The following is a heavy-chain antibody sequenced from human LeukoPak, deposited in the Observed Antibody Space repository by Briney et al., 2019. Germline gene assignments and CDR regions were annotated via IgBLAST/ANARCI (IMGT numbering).Heavy chain of an antibody. CDR2: TNPVSGDI. CDR1: RYTFTGYY. Sequence: ASVKVSCKAARYTFTGYYVHWVRQAPGQGLEWMGWTNPVSGDIYYAPKFRGRVTMTRDTSISTAYMDLRSLRSDDTAIYYCARDRQHRYPHEPFDYWGQGTLVIVSS. V-gene: IGHV1-2*02. J-gene: IGHJ4*02. D-gene: IGHD1-14*01. CDR3: ARDRQHRYPHEPFDY.